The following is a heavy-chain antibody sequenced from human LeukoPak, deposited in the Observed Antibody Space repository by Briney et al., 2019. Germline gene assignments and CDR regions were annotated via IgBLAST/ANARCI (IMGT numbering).Heavy chain of an antibody. Sequence: PGGSLRLSCAASRFTFSSYWMSWVRQAPGKGLEWVADIKQDGSEKYFADSVKGRFTISRDNAKNSLYLQMNSLRPEDTAVYYCASSTYGAFDIWGQGTMVAVSS. CDR1: RFTFSSYW. V-gene: IGHV3-7*05. CDR3: ASSTYGAFDI. J-gene: IGHJ3*02. CDR2: IKQDGSEK. D-gene: IGHD4-17*01.